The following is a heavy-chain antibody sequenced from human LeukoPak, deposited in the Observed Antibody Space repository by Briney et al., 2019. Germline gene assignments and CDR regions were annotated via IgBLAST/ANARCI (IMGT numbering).Heavy chain of an antibody. Sequence: GGSLRLSXAASGFTFDDYGMSWVRQVPGKGLEWVSGISWNGGSTCYVDSVKGRFTISRDNAKNSLYLQMNSLRAEDTALYYCARRYSSTWYYFDYWGQGTLVTVSS. CDR2: ISWNGGST. D-gene: IGHD6-13*01. CDR1: GFTFDDYG. CDR3: ARRYSSTWYYFDY. V-gene: IGHV3-20*04. J-gene: IGHJ4*02.